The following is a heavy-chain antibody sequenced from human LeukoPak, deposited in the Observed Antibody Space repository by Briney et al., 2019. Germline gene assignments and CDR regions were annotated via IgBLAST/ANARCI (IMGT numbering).Heavy chain of an antibody. CDR3: GRTKQQWLVGRDY. D-gene: IGHD6-19*01. J-gene: IGHJ4*02. V-gene: IGHV3-21*01. Sequence: GGSLRLSCAASGFTFSSYSINWVRQAPGGGLEWVSCIISGSSSIYYAASVKGRFTISRDNATNSLYLQMNSLRVEDTAVYYCGRTKQQWLVGRDYWGQGTLVTVLS. CDR1: GFTFSSYS. CDR2: IISGSSSI.